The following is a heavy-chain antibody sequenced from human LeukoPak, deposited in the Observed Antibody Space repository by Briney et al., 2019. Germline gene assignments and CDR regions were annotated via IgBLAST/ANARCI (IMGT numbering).Heavy chain of an antibody. CDR2: IYSSGST. V-gene: IGHV4-59*01. D-gene: IGHD2-21*02. CDR3: ARFAYCGGHCWYYFDY. J-gene: IGHJ4*02. Sequence: SETLSLTCTVSGGSISGYYWSWIRQPPGKGLEWIGYIYSSGSTNYNPSLKSRITISVDTSKNQFSLKLSSVTAADTAVYYCARFAYCGGHCWYYFDYWGQGSLVTVSS. CDR1: GGSISGYY.